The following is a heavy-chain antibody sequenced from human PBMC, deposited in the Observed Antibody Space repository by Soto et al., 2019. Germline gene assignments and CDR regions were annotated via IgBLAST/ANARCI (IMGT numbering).Heavy chain of an antibody. CDR3: ARVGVGATGAFDY. Sequence: SVRVDCKTAGYTFTSYYMQWVRQAPGQGLEWMGIIDPSGGSTSYAQKFQGRVTMTRDTSTSTVYMELSSLRSEDTAVYYCARVGVGATGAFDYWGQGTLVTVSS. CDR2: IDPSGGST. V-gene: IGHV1-46*01. J-gene: IGHJ4*02. CDR1: GYTFTSYY. D-gene: IGHD1-26*01.